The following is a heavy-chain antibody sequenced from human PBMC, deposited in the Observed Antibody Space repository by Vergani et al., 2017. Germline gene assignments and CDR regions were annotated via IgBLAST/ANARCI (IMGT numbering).Heavy chain of an antibody. V-gene: IGHV4-31*03. J-gene: IGHJ6*02. CDR1: GGSISSGGYY. D-gene: IGHD4-23*01. Sequence: QVQLQESGPGLVKPSQTLSLPCTVSGGSISSGGYYWSWIRQHPGKGLEWIGYIYYSGSTYYNPSLKSRVTISVDTSKNQFSLKLSSVTAEDTAVYYCARSTTVVTSVFGYGMDVWGQGTTVTVSS. CDR3: ARSTTVVTSVFGYGMDV. CDR2: IYYSGST.